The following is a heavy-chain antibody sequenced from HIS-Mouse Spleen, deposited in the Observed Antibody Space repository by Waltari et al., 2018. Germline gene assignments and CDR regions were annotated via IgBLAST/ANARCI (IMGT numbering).Heavy chain of an antibody. CDR2: ISWDGGST. Sequence: DVQLVASGGVVVQPGGSLSLSFSASGFTFDDSAMHWFRQARGKGLEWVSLISWDGGSTYYADSVKGRFTISRDNSKNSLYLQMNSLRAEDTALYYCAKDRDGSGSYSDYWGQGTLVTVSS. J-gene: IGHJ4*02. CDR3: AKDRDGSGSYSDY. V-gene: IGHV3-43D*03. CDR1: GFTFDDSA. D-gene: IGHD3-10*01.